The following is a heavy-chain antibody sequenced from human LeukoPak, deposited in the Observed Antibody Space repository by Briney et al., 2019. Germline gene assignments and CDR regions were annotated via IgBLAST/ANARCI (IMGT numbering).Heavy chain of an antibody. Sequence: PSETLSLTCTVSGGSISGINYYWTWIRQPAGKGLEWIGRIYTTGSSNYNPSLKSRATISVDTSNNQFSLKLSSVTAADTAVYYCARVSPSGVWDVWGQGNTVTVSS. J-gene: IGHJ6*02. CDR3: ARVSPSGVWDV. CDR2: IYTTGSS. V-gene: IGHV4-61*02. D-gene: IGHD3-10*01. CDR1: GGSISGINYY.